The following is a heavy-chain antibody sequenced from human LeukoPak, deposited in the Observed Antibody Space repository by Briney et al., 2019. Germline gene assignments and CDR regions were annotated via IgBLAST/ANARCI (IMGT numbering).Heavy chain of an antibody. D-gene: IGHD2-15*01. J-gene: IGHJ4*02. CDR1: GGSFSGYY. Sequence: SSETLSLTCAVYGGSFSGYYWSWIRQPPGKGLEWIGEINHSGSTNYNPSLKSRVTISVDTSKNQFSLKLSSVTAADTAVYYCARGRPPRRRCSGGSCVAHGTFDYWGQGTLVTVSS. V-gene: IGHV4-34*01. CDR3: ARGRPPRRRCSGGSCVAHGTFDY. CDR2: INHSGST.